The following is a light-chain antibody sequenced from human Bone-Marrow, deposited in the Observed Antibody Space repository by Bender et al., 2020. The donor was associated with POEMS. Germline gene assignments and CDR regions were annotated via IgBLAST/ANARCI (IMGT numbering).Light chain of an antibody. CDR3: QSYGSSNNIL. CDR2: EDH. Sequence: NVMLTQPHSVSESPGKTVTISCTRTSGSIASAHVQCYQQRPGSAPFTVIYEDHLRPAGVPDRFSGSIDRSSNSASLTISGLKTEDGADYYCQSYGSSNNILFGGGTTLTVL. V-gene: IGLV6-57*03. J-gene: IGLJ2*01. CDR1: SGSIASAH.